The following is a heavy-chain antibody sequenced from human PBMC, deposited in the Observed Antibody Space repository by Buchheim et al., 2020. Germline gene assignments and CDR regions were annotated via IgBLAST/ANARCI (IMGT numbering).Heavy chain of an antibody. CDR1: GFTFSSYA. CDR2: ISSSTTTI. Sequence: EIQLVESGGDLVQPGGSLRLSCAASGFTFSSYAMNWVRQGPGKGLEWIAYISSSTTTIYYADSVEGRFTVSRDKDRNPLSLQMDSLRDEDTAVYYCARDRLGGGFWGQGTL. J-gene: IGHJ4*02. V-gene: IGHV3-48*02. D-gene: IGHD6-25*01. CDR3: ARDRLGGGF.